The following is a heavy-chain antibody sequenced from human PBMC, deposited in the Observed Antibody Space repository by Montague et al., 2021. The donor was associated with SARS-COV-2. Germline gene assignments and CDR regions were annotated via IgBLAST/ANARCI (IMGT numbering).Heavy chain of an antibody. CDR3: ARGAPGY. CDR1: GESYNPWGQSFNNYH. J-gene: IGHJ4*02. V-gene: IGHV4-61*05. CDR2: VNYGGST. Sequence: SETLSLTCAVYGESYNPWGQSFNNYHWGWIRQPPGKGLEWIGYVNYGGSTNYNPSLKSRVSISLDTSKNQFSLDLTSVTAADTAVYYCARGAPGYWGQGTLVTVSS.